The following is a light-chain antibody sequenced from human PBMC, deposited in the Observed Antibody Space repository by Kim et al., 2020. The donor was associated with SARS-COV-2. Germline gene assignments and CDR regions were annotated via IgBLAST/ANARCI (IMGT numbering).Light chain of an antibody. Sequence: EIVLTQSPGTLSLSPGERATLSCRASQSVSSTYLAWYQQKPGQAPRLLIYGASSRATGIPDRFSGSGSGTDFTLTISRLEPEDSAMYYCQQYRYLITCGGGTKVEI. CDR2: GAS. V-gene: IGKV3-20*01. CDR3: QQYRYLIT. CDR1: QSVSSTY. J-gene: IGKJ4*01.